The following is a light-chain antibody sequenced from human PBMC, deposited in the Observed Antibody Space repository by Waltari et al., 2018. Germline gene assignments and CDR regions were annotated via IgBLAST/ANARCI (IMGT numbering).Light chain of an antibody. J-gene: IGKJ4*01. Sequence: EVVMTQSPAALSVSPGERATLSCRASQSISTNLAWYQQKPGQAPRLPIYDTSTRATGISASFSGSGSGTEFTLTISSLQSEDFALYYCQQYNDWPLTFGGGTKVEIK. CDR1: QSISTN. CDR3: QQYNDWPLT. V-gene: IGKV3-15*01. CDR2: DTS.